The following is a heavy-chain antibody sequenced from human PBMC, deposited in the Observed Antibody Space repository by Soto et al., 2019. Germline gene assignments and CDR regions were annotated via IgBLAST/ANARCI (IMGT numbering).Heavy chain of an antibody. J-gene: IGHJ5*02. V-gene: IGHV3-21*02. CDR1: GFSFSSYS. CDR3: AGGGQLDP. Sequence: EVQLVESGGGLVKPGGSQRLSCAASGFSFSSYSMNWVRQAPGKGLEWVSSISSTSTYIFYANSVKGRFTISRDNAKNSLYLEMNNQRAEDPAVYYCAGGGQLDPWGPGTLVTVS. D-gene: IGHD3-16*01. CDR2: ISSTSTYI.